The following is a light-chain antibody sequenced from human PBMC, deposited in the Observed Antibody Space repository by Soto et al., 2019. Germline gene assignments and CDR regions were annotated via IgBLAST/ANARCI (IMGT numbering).Light chain of an antibody. CDR3: NSYASSGIRV. J-gene: IGLJ1*01. CDR1: SSDVGGYNY. Sequence: QSALAQPASVSGSPGQSITLSCTGTSSDVGGYNYVSWYQQHPGKAPKLMIYEVSNRPSGVSNRFSGSKSGNTASLTISGLQAEDEADYSCNSYASSGIRVFGNGTKVTV. CDR2: EVS. V-gene: IGLV2-14*01.